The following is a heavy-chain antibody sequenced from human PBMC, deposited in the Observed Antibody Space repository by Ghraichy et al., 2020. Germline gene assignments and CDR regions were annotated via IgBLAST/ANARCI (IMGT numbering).Heavy chain of an antibody. CDR1: GFTFSSYS. CDR2: LSSKSHYI. CDR3: SRERLYYYDGSGHYYFDC. Sequence: GGSLRLSCAASGFTFSSYSMHWVRQAPGKGLEWVSSLSSKSHYIYYADSLRGRFTISSDNAKTSLYLQMNSLTAEYSAVYYCSRERLYYYDGSGHYYFDCWGQGTLVTVSS. D-gene: IGHD3-22*01. V-gene: IGHV3-21*01. J-gene: IGHJ4*02.